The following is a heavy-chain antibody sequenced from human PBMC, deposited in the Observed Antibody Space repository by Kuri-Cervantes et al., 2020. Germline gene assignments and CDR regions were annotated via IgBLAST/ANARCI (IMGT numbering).Heavy chain of an antibody. CDR1: GFAFSTYG. CDR3: AKKVFDY. V-gene: IGHV3-30*18. J-gene: IGHJ4*02. Sequence: GESLKISCVASGFAFSTYGMHWVRQAPGKGLEWMAVISFEGSSQYYADSVKGRFTISRDNAKNSLYLQMNSPRDEDAAVYYCAKKVFDYWGQGTLVTVSS. CDR2: ISFEGSSQ.